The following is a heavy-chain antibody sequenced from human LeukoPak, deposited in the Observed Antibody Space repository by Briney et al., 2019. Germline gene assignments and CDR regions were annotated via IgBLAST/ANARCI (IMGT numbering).Heavy chain of an antibody. D-gene: IGHD3-10*02. J-gene: IGHJ6*02. Sequence: ALVKVSCKASGYTFTSYAMNWVRQAPGQGLEWMGWINTNTGNPTYAQGFTGRFVFSLDTSVSTAYLQISSLKAEDTAVYYCAREGKLFGELSAYYYGMDVWGQGTTVTVSS. CDR2: INTNTGNP. CDR1: GYTFTSYA. CDR3: AREGKLFGELSAYYYGMDV. V-gene: IGHV7-4-1*02.